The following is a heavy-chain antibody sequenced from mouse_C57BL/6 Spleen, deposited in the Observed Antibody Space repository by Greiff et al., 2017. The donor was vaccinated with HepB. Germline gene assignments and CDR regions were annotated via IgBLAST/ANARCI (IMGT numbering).Heavy chain of an antibody. CDR1: GYTFTSYT. Sequence: LVESGAELARPGASVKMSCKASGYTFTSYTMHWVKQRPGQGLEWIGYINPSSGYTKYNQKFKDKATLTADKSSSTAYMQLSSLTSEDSAVYYCARSSYFTDFDVWGTATTVTVSS. CDR3: ARSSYFTDFDV. CDR2: INPSSGYT. D-gene: IGHD3-1*01. J-gene: IGHJ1*03. V-gene: IGHV1-4*01.